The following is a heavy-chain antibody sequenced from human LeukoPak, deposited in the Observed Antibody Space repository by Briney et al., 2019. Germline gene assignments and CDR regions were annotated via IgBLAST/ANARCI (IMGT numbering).Heavy chain of an antibody. V-gene: IGHV3-23*01. CDR3: ASADGSGYRYY. J-gene: IGHJ4*02. CDR1: EYTFSNYA. D-gene: IGHD3-22*01. Sequence: GGSLRLSCVASEYTFSNYAMSWVRQAPGKGLEWVSSIDSGGGSTYYADSVKGRFTISRDNSKNTLYLRMNSLRAEDTAIYYCASADGSGYRYYWGQGTLVTVSS. CDR2: IDSGGGST.